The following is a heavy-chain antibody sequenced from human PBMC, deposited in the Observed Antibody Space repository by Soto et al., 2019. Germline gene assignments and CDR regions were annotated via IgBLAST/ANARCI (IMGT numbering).Heavy chain of an antibody. Sequence: QVQLVQSGAEVKKPGASVKISCKASGYTFITYHMHWVRQAPGQGPEWLGTINPSGGRTNYAQKFQGXGPXXSXPSTSTVYMELRSLRSGDTAVCYCAREGASNCEGDGYAPTDYWGQGTLVTVSS. J-gene: IGHJ4*02. V-gene: IGHV1-46*01. CDR2: INPSGGRT. CDR1: GYTFITYH. D-gene: IGHD2-21*02. CDR3: AREGASNCEGDGYAPTDY.